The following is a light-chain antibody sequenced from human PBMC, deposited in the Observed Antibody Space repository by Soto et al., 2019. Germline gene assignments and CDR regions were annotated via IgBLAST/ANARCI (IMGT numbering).Light chain of an antibody. CDR1: QSVSSSY. CDR3: QQYGSSPPT. CDR2: GAS. J-gene: IGKJ1*01. V-gene: IGKV3-20*01. Sequence: EIVLTQSPGTLSLSPGERATLSCRASQSVSSSYLAWYQQKPGQAPRLLIYGASSRATGIPDRVSGSGSGTDFTLTSSRLQPEDFAVYYCQQYGSSPPTFGQGTKVEIK.